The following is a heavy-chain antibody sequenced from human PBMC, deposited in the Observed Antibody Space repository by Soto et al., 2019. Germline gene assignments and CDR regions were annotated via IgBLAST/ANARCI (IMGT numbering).Heavy chain of an antibody. V-gene: IGHV3-33*01. CDR2: IWYDGSNK. D-gene: IGHD4-17*01. CDR3: ARDLSGDYGALDT. J-gene: IGHJ3*02. CDR1: GFTFSSYG. Sequence: GGSLRLSCAPSGFTFSSYGMYWARQAPGKGLEWVAVIWYDGSNKVYADSVKGRFTISRGNSKNTLYLQMNSLRAEDTAVYYCARDLSGDYGALDTWGQGTMVTVSS.